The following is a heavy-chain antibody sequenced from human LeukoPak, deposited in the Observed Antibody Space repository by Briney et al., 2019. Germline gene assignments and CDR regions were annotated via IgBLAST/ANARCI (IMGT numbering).Heavy chain of an antibody. D-gene: IGHD1-7*01. CDR3: ARVYWNYAFDI. CDR2: IYYSGST. V-gene: IGHV4-30-4*08. CDR1: GGSISSGDYY. Sequence: SETLSLTCTVSGGSISSGDYYWSWIRQPPGKGLEWIGYIYYSGSTYYNPSLKSRVTISVDTSKNQLSLKLSSVTAADTAVYYCARVYWNYAFDIWGQGAMVTVSS. J-gene: IGHJ3*02.